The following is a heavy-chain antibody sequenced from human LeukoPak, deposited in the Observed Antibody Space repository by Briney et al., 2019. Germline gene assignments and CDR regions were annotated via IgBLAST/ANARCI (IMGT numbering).Heavy chain of an antibody. V-gene: IGHV3-48*04. J-gene: IGHJ6*02. CDR1: GFTFSSYS. CDR2: ISSSGSTI. Sequence: PGGSLRLSCAASGFTFSSYSMNWVRQAPGKGLEWVSYISSSGSTIYYADSVKGRFTISRDNAKNSLYLQMNSLRAEDTAVYYCARALDIVATYYYYYGMDVWGQGTTVTVSS. D-gene: IGHD5-12*01. CDR3: ARALDIVATYYYYYGMDV.